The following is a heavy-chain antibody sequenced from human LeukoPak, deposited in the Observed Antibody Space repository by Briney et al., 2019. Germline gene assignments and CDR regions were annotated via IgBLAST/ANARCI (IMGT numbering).Heavy chain of an antibody. CDR2: INPNSGST. CDR3: ARVRITMVRGVIYGMDV. D-gene: IGHD3-10*01. Sequence: ASVKVSCKASGYTFTGYYMHWVRQAPGQGLEWMGWINPNSGSTNYAQKFQGRVTMTRDTSISTAYMELSRLRSEDTAVYYCARVRITMVRGVIYGMDVWGQGTTVTVSS. V-gene: IGHV1-2*02. CDR1: GYTFTGYY. J-gene: IGHJ6*02.